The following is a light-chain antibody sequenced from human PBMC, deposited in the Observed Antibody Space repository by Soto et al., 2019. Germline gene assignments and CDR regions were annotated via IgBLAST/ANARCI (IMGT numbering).Light chain of an antibody. CDR1: QSVSSKY. CDR2: AAS. CDR3: QHYGSSPPIT. Sequence: DIVLTQSPGTLSLCPGERATLSCRASQSVSSKYLAWYQQKPGQAPRFLIYAASSRATGIPDRFSGSGSGTDFTLTISRLEPEDFAVYYCQHYGSSPPITFGQGTRLEIK. V-gene: IGKV3-20*01. J-gene: IGKJ5*01.